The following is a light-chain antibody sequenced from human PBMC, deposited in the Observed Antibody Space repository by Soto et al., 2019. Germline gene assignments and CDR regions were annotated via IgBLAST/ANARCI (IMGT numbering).Light chain of an antibody. CDR1: QSVRSY. V-gene: IGKV3-11*01. CDR2: DAS. Sequence: EIVLTESPATVSFPPRERATLSCRASQSVRSYLAWYKQKPGQAPRLLIYDASNRATGIPARLSGSGSGTDFPLTISRIAPEDFAVYYCQQRSTRITFGQGTRLEIK. J-gene: IGKJ5*01. CDR3: QQRSTRIT.